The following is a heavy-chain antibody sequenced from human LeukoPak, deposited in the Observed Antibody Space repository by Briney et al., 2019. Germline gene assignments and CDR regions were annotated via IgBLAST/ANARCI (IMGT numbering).Heavy chain of an antibody. D-gene: IGHD5-18*01. CDR2: IYNSGST. V-gene: IGHV4-4*07. CDR3: AASDVDTAMATALGAFDI. CDR1: GGSISSYY. Sequence: SETLSLTCTVSGGSISSYYWSWIRQPAGKGLEWVGRIYNSGSTNYNASLKSRVTMSVDAFSNKLSLQLRSVTTADTAVYYCAASDVDTAMATALGAFDIWGQGTMVTVSS. J-gene: IGHJ3*02.